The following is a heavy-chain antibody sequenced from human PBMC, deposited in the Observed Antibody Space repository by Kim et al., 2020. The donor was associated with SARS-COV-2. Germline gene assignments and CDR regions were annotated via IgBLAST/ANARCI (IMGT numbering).Heavy chain of an antibody. V-gene: IGHV3-9*01. D-gene: IGHD3-9*01. CDR3: AKALVLRYFDWPQIKMDAFDI. J-gene: IGHJ3*02. CDR1: GFTFDDYA. Sequence: GGSLRLSCAASGFTFDDYAMHWVRQAPGKGLEWVSGISWNSGSIGYADSVKGRFTISRDNAKNSLYLQMNSLRAEDTALYYCAKALVLRYFDWPQIKMDAFDIWGQGTMVTVSS. CDR2: ISWNSGSI.